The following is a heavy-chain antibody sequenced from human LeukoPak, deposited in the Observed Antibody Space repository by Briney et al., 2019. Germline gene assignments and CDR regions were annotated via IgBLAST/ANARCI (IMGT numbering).Heavy chain of an antibody. D-gene: IGHD3-10*01. V-gene: IGHV4-30-4*08. CDR3: AREFAPPGAFDI. Sequence: TLSLTCTVSGGSISSGDYYWSWIRQPPGKGLEWIGYIYYSGSTYYNPSLKSRVTISVDTSKNQFSLKLSSVTAADTAVYYCAREFAPPGAFDIWGQGTMVTVSS. J-gene: IGHJ3*02. CDR1: GGSISSGDYY. CDR2: IYYSGST.